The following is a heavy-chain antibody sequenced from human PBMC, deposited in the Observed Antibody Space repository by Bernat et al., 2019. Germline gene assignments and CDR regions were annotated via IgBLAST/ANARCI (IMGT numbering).Heavy chain of an antibody. V-gene: IGHV3-7*01. CDR1: GFTFSGYW. CDR3: ARDTWGI. CDR2: IKADGSDK. J-gene: IGHJ4*02. Sequence: EVQLVESGGGWVQPGGSLRLSCAASGFTFSGYWMSWVRQAPGKGLEWVASIKADGSDKYYVDSVKGRFTISRDSAKNSLYLQMNSLRAEDTAVYYCARDTWGIWGQGTLVTVSS. D-gene: IGHD3-16*01.